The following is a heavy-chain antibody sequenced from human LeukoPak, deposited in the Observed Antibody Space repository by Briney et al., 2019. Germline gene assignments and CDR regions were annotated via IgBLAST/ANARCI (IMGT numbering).Heavy chain of an antibody. CDR1: GGSISSYY. CDR2: INHSGST. CDR3: ARGGIRGYSAFDNLDF. V-gene: IGHV4-59*01. D-gene: IGHD5-12*01. J-gene: IGHJ4*02. Sequence: PSETLSLTCTVSGGSISSYYWSWIRQPPGKELEWIGYINHSGSTNHNPSLKSRVSMSVDTSKNQFSLTLTSVTVADTAFYYCARGGIRGYSAFDNLDFWGLGTHVTVSS.